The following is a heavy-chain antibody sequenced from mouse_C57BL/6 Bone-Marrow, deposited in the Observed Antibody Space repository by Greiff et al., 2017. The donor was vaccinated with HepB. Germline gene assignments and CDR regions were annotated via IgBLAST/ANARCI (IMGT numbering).Heavy chain of an antibody. CDR2: INPYNGGT. Sequence: EVQLQQSGPVLVKPGASVKMSCKASGYTFTDYYMNWVKQSHGKSLEWIGVINPYNGGTSYNQKFKGKATLTVDKSSSTAYMALNSLTSEDSAVYYCARIYYGSRHWYFDVWGTGTTVTVSS. D-gene: IGHD1-1*01. CDR1: GYTFTDYY. V-gene: IGHV1-19*01. J-gene: IGHJ1*03. CDR3: ARIYYGSRHWYFDV.